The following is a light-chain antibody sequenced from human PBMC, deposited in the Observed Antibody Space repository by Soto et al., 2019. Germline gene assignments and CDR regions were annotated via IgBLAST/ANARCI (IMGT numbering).Light chain of an antibody. Sequence: QSVLTQPPSVSGTPGQRVTISCSGSSSNIGSNTVTWYQQFPGTAPKLLIHRDHQRPSGVPDRFSGSKSGTSASLAISGLQSQDEADYYCASWDDSLDGVVFGEGTKLTVL. CDR1: SSNIGSNT. CDR2: RDH. V-gene: IGLV1-44*01. J-gene: IGLJ2*01. CDR3: ASWDDSLDGVV.